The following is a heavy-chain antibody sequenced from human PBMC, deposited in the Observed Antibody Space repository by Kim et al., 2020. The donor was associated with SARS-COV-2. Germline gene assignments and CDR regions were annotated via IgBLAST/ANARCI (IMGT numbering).Heavy chain of an antibody. CDR3: AREITMVRGVTSPGSGMDV. D-gene: IGHD3-10*01. CDR1: GGTFSSYA. CDR2: IIPILGIA. V-gene: IGHV1-69*04. J-gene: IGHJ6*02. Sequence: SVKVSCKASGGTFSSYAISWVRQAPGQGFEWMGRIIPILGIANYAQKFQGRVTITADKSTSTAYMELSSLRSEDTAVYYCAREITMVRGVTSPGSGMDVWGQGTTVTVSS.